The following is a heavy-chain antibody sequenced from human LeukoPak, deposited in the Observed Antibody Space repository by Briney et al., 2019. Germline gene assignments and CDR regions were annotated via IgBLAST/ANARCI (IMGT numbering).Heavy chain of an antibody. V-gene: IGHV4-30-4*07. D-gene: IGHD4-23*01. Sequence: ASETLSLTCAVSGGSISSGGYSWSWIRQPPGKGLEWIGYIYYSGSTYYNPSLKSRVTISVDTSKNQFSLKLSSVTAADTAVYYCVSGGNPPFGYWGQGTLVTVSS. CDR3: VSGGNPPFGY. J-gene: IGHJ4*02. CDR1: GGSISSGGYS. CDR2: IYYSGST.